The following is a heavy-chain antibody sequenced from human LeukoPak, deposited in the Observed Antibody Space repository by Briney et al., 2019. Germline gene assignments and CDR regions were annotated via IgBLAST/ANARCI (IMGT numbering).Heavy chain of an antibody. CDR3: ARGGFSSGSNPYYYYYMDV. CDR1: GGSISSYY. CDR2: IYYSGST. V-gene: IGHV4-59*12. D-gene: IGHD3-10*01. J-gene: IGHJ6*03. Sequence: ASETLSLTCTVSGGSISSYYWSWIRQPPGKGLEWIGYIYYSGSTNYSPSLKSRVTMSVDTSKNQFSLKLNSVTAADTAVYYCARGGFSSGSNPYYYYYMDVWGKGTTVTISS.